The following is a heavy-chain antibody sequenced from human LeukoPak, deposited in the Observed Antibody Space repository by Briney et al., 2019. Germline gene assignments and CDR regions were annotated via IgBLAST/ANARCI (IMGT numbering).Heavy chain of an antibody. Sequence: GGSLRLSCGASGFSFTTWMHWVRQAPGEGLVLVARTRGYENIATYAESVKGRFTISRENARNTLYLQMNSLRAEDTAVYYCARTDNLDYWGQGTPVTVSS. V-gene: IGHV3-74*03. D-gene: IGHD2-15*01. J-gene: IGHJ4*02. CDR2: TRGYENIA. CDR1: GFSFTTW. CDR3: ARTDNLDY.